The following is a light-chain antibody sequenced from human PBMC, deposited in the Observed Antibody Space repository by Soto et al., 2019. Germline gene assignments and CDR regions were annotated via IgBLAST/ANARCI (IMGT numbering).Light chain of an antibody. J-gene: IGKJ1*01. CDR3: QHYGYSQWT. CDR1: QTGSNSY. V-gene: IGKV3-20*01. CDR2: GVY. Sequence: VFTQSPVTLSVSPGETSTLSWRSSQTGSNSYLAWYQHKSGQAPRLLIYGVYTRASGIPDRFSGSGSGTEFTLTITRLEPEDSAVYFCQHYGYSQWTFGQGTKVDI.